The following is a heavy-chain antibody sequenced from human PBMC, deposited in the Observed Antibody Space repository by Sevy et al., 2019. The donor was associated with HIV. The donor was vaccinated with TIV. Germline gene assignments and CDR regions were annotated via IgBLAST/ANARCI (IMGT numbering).Heavy chain of an antibody. D-gene: IGHD3-10*01. V-gene: IGHV1-69*13. CDR1: GDTIRNYG. CDR3: AGSDSGTYYTLDY. Sequence: ASVKVSCKASGDTIRNYGINWVRQAPGQGLEWMGRVIPIFGTPEYAQKFQGRVTITADEFTSAAYMELSSLRSEDTAVYYCAGSDSGTYYTLDYWGQGTLVTVSS. CDR2: VIPIFGTP. J-gene: IGHJ4*02.